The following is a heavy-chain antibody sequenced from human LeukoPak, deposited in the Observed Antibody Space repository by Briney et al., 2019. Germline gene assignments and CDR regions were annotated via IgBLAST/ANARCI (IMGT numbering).Heavy chain of an antibody. J-gene: IGHJ6*03. D-gene: IGHD4-17*01. V-gene: IGHV4-4*09. Sequence: SETLSLTCTVSGGSISSYYWSWIRQPPGKGLEWIGYIYTGGSTNYNPSLKSRVTISVDTSKNQFSLKLSSVTAADTAVYYCARIDDYGSYYMDVWGKGTTVTVSS. CDR1: GGSISSYY. CDR2: IYTGGST. CDR3: ARIDDYGSYYMDV.